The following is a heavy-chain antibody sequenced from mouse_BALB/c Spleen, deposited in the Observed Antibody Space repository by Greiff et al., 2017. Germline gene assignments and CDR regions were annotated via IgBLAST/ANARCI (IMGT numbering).Heavy chain of an antibody. J-gene: IGHJ2*01. CDR3: AREGYGNYDY. CDR1: GFTFSSFG. CDR2: ISSGSSTI. V-gene: IGHV5-17*02. Sequence: EVKLMESGGGLVQPGGSRKLSCAASGFTFSSFGMHWVRQAPEKGLEWVAYISSGSSTIYYADTVKGRFTISRDNPKNTLFLQMTSLRSEDTAMYYCAREGYGNYDYWGQGTTLTVSA. D-gene: IGHD2-1*01.